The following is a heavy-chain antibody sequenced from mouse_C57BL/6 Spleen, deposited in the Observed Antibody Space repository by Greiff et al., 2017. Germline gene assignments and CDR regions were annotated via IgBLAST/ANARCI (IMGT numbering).Heavy chain of an antibody. V-gene: IGHV5-16*01. CDR3: AREGSSGYPYYYAMDY. CDR2: INYDGSST. Sequence: EVKLVESEGGLVQPGSSMKLSCTASGFTFSDYYMAWVRQVPEKGLEWVANINYDGSSTYYLDSLKGRSIISRDNAKNILYLQMSSLKSEDTATYYCAREGSSGYPYYYAMDYWGQGTSVTVSS. D-gene: IGHD3-2*02. J-gene: IGHJ4*01. CDR1: GFTFSDYY.